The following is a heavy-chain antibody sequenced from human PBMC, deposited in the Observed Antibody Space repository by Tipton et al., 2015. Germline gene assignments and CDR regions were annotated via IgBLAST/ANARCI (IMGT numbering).Heavy chain of an antibody. V-gene: IGHV4-39*01. CDR1: GGSISSSSYY. J-gene: IGHJ4*02. CDR3: ARLRDYAIDS. CDR2: IDYSGST. Sequence: TLSLTCTVSGGSISSSSYYWGWIRQPPGKGLEWIGYIDYSGSTYYNPSLKSRVTTSVDTSKNQVSLTLTSVTAADTAVYYCARLRDYAIDSWGQGTLVTVSS. D-gene: IGHD2-21*01.